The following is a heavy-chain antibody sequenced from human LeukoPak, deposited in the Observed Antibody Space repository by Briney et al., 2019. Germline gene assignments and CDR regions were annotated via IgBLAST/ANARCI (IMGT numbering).Heavy chain of an antibody. CDR3: ATKQWLAPPPDS. J-gene: IGHJ4*02. CDR1: GFTFSKYW. D-gene: IGHD6-19*01. CDR2: INTDGTVT. Sequence: GGSLRLSCAASGFTFSKYWMLWVRQAPGKGLESVSRINTDGTVTTYANSVKGRFTVSRDNADNTMFLQMNSVRDEDTAVYYCATKQWLAPPPDSWGQGTPVTVSS. V-gene: IGHV3-74*01.